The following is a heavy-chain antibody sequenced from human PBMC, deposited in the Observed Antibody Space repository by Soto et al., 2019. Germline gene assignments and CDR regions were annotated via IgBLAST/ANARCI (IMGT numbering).Heavy chain of an antibody. Sequence: QVQLQESGPGLVKPSQTLSLTCTVSGGSISSGDYYWSWIRQTPGKGLEWIGYIYYSGSTYYNPSLKSRVTLSVXTSKNQFSLKLSSVTAADTAVYYCARFTHYYGMDVWGQGTTVTVSS. CDR1: GGSISSGDYY. CDR3: ARFTHYYGMDV. J-gene: IGHJ6*02. CDR2: IYYSGST. V-gene: IGHV4-30-4*01.